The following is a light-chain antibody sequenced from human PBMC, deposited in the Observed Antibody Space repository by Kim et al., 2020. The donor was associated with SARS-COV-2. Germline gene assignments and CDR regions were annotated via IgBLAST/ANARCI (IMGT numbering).Light chain of an antibody. CDR2: LEGSGSY. J-gene: IGLJ3*02. CDR1: SGHSSYI. V-gene: IGLV4-60*03. CDR3: ETWDSKV. Sequence: QPVLTQSSSASASLGSSVKLTCTLSSGHSSYIIAWHQQQPGKAPRYLMKLEGSGSYNKGSGVPDRFSGSSSGADSYHTISNLQSKDETDYYCETWDSKVFGGGTKLTVL.